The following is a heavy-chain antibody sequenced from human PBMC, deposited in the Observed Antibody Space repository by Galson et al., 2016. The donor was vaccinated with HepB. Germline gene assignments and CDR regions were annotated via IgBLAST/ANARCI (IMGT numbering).Heavy chain of an antibody. CDR2: ISAYNGNT. J-gene: IGHJ4*02. CDR3: AAGNYDFWSGYYPVDY. D-gene: IGHD3-3*01. CDR1: GYTFTSYG. Sequence: SVKVSCKASGYTFTSYGISWVRQAPGQGLEWMGWISAYNGNTNYAQRLQGRVTMTTDPSTSTAYMELRSLRSDDTAVYYCAAGNYDFWSGYYPVDYWGQGTLVTVSS. V-gene: IGHV1-18*01.